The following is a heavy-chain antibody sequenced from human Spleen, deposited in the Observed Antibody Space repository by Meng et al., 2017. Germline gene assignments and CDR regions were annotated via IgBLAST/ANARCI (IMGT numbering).Heavy chain of an antibody. Sequence: GESLKISCVASGFRLTDAWMSWVRQAPGKGLEWVGRIERKSNGGTAEYAAPVKGRFTISRDDSKNTLYLRMNSLITEDTAVYFCATGAAAADHWGQGSLVTVSS. V-gene: IGHV3-15*04. CDR3: ATGAAAADH. CDR2: IERKSNGGTA. CDR1: GFRLTDAW. D-gene: IGHD6-13*01. J-gene: IGHJ4*02.